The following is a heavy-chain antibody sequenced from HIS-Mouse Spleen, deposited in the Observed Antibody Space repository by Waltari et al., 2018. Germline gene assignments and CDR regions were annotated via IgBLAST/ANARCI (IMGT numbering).Heavy chain of an antibody. Sequence: QVQLVQSGAEVKKPGASVKVSCKASGYTFTGYYMHWVRQAPGQGLEWMGGINPNSGGTNDAQKFQGRVTMTRDTSISTAYMGLSRLRADDTAVYYCASSRRDDSSSYDAFDIWGQGTMVTVSS. CDR3: ASSRRDDSSSYDAFDI. J-gene: IGHJ3*02. CDR2: INPNSGGT. D-gene: IGHD6-6*01. V-gene: IGHV1-2*02. CDR1: GYTFTGYY.